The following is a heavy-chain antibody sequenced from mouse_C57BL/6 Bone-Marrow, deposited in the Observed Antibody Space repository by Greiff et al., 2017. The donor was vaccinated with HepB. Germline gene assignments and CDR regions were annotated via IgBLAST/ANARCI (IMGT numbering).Heavy chain of an antibody. CDR3: ARDSSLYYFDY. D-gene: IGHD3-1*01. CDR2: INYDGSST. J-gene: IGHJ2*01. V-gene: IGHV5-16*01. CDR1: GFTFSDYY. Sequence: EVQRVESEGGLVQPGSSMKLSCTASGFTFSDYYMAWVRQVPEKGLEWVANINYDGSSTYYLDSLKSRFIISRDNAKNILYLQMSSLKSEDTATYYCARDSSLYYFDYWGQGTTLTVSS.